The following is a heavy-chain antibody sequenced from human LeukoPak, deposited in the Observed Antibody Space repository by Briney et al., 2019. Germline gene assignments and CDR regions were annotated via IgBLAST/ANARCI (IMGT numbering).Heavy chain of an antibody. D-gene: IGHD1-7*01. J-gene: IGHJ3*02. CDR1: GFTFDDYA. CDR2: ISWNSGSI. CDR3: AKLGSNWNYSPSAFGI. V-gene: IGHV3-9*01. Sequence: GRSLRLSCAASGFTFDDYAMHWVRQAPGKGLEWVSGISWNSGSIGYADSVKGRFTVSRDNAKNSLYLQMNSLRAEDTALYYCAKLGSNWNYSPSAFGIWGQGTMVTVSS.